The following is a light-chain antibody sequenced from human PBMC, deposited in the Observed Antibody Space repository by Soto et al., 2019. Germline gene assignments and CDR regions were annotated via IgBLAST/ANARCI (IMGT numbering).Light chain of an antibody. CDR1: QNINRN. J-gene: IGKJ1*01. Sequence: EIMMTQSPATLSVSPGERATLSCRASQNINRNLAWYQQKPGQTPRLLIYASSTRATNIPVRFSGSGSGTEFTLTISGLQSEDFAIYHCQQYNDWPRPFGQGTKVEIK. V-gene: IGKV3-15*01. CDR3: QQYNDWPRP. CDR2: ASS.